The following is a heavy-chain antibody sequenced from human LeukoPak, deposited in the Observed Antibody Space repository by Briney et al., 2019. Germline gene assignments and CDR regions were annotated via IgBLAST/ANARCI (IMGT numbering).Heavy chain of an antibody. CDR3: AKDGGYDYVWGSYRYTSGLD. Sequence: AGRSLRLSCAASGFTFSSYGMHWVRQAPGKGLEWVAVISYDGSNKYYADSVKGRFTISRDNSKNTLYLQMNSLRAEDTAVYYCAKDGGYDYVWGSYRYTSGLDWGQGTLVTVSS. V-gene: IGHV3-30*18. J-gene: IGHJ4*02. CDR1: GFTFSSYG. D-gene: IGHD3-16*02. CDR2: ISYDGSNK.